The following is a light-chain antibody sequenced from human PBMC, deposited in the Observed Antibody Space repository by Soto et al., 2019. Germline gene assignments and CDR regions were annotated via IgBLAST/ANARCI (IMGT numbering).Light chain of an antibody. Sequence: QSVLTQPPSASGTPGPRATISCSGGSSNIGTNTVNWYLERPGTAPKLLIYNNSKRPSGVPERFSGSKSGTSDSLAISGLQSEEEANYYCATWDDSLNGFFLFGSGTKVTVL. CDR1: SSNIGTNT. J-gene: IGLJ1*01. V-gene: IGLV1-44*01. CDR2: NNS. CDR3: ATWDDSLNGFFL.